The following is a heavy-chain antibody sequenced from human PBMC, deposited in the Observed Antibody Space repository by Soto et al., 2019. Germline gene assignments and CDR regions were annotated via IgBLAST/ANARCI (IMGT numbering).Heavy chain of an antibody. V-gene: IGHV3-53*04. Sequence: EMQLVESGGGLVNPGGSLRLSCAASGLIVNNNYMNWVRQAPGKGLEWVSVIHSGNSASYADSVMGRFTISSDNSKNMVYLQMDSLRAEDTAVYYCARDPGYCSGGICYRYMDVWGKGTTVTVSS. CDR1: GLIVNNNY. CDR3: ARDPGYCSGGICYRYMDV. D-gene: IGHD2-15*01. J-gene: IGHJ6*03. CDR2: IHSGNSA.